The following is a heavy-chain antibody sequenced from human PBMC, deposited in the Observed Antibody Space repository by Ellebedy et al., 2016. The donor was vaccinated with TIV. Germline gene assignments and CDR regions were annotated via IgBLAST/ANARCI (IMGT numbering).Heavy chain of an antibody. D-gene: IGHD4-17*01. CDR2: INPSGGST. CDR1: GYTFTSYY. CDR3: ARDRGTTVTTYYYYGMDV. Sequence: AASVKVSCKASGYTFTSYYMHWVRQAPGQGLEWMGIINPSGGSTSYAQKFQGRVTMTRDTSTSTVYMELSSLRSEDTAVYYCARDRGTTVTTYYYYGMDVWGQGTTVTVSS. V-gene: IGHV1-46*01. J-gene: IGHJ6*02.